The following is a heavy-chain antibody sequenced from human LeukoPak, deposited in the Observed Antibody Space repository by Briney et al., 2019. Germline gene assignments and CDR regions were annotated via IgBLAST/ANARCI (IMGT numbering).Heavy chain of an antibody. Sequence: GGSLRLSCAASGFTFSSYWMIGVRQAPGKGLEGVANIKQDGSEKYYVDSVKGRFTISRDNAKNSLYLQMNSLRVEDTAVYYCAKVAKYYYGSETYYFFEHWGQGTPVTASS. J-gene: IGHJ4*02. CDR3: AKVAKYYYGSETYYFFEH. D-gene: IGHD3-10*01. V-gene: IGHV3-7*01. CDR1: GFTFSSYW. CDR2: IKQDGSEK.